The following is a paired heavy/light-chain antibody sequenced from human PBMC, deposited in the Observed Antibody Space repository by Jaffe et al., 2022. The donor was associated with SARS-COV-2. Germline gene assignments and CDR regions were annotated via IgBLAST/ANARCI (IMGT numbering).Light chain of an antibody. V-gene: IGLV4-69*01. J-gene: IGLJ2*01. CDR3: QTWGSGFVL. CDR1: SGHSTYT. CDR2: VNSDGSH. Sequence: QLVLTQSPSASASLGASVKLTCTLTSGHSTYTIAWHQQQPEKGPRYLMKVNSDGSHTKGDGIPDRFSGSSSGAERYLTISSLQSEDEAEYYCQTWGSGFVLFGGGTKLAVL.
Heavy chain of an antibody. CDR3: AKDGIRYGSGSLYYFDY. J-gene: IGHJ4*02. V-gene: IGHV3-23*01. D-gene: IGHD3-10*01. CDR2: IASSGDST. CDR1: GFSISTYA. Sequence: EVQLLESGGGLVQPGGSLRLSCGASGFSISTYATSWVRRAPGQGLEWVSAIASSGDSTYYADSVKGRFTISRDSSKNTLYLQMNTLRAEDTAVYYCAKDGIRYGSGSLYYFDYWGQGTLVTVSS.